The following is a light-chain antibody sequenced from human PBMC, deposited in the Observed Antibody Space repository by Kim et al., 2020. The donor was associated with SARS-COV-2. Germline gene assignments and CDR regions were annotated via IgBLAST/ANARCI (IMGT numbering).Light chain of an antibody. Sequence: QSDLTQPASVSGSPGQSITISCTGTSSDVGSYNLVSWYQQHPGKAPKLMIYEVSKRPSGVSNRFSGSKSGNTASLTISGLQAEDEADYYCCSYAGSSTSPYVFGTGTKVTVL. CDR3: CSYAGSSTSPYV. V-gene: IGLV2-23*02. CDR1: SSDVGSYNL. J-gene: IGLJ1*01. CDR2: EVS.